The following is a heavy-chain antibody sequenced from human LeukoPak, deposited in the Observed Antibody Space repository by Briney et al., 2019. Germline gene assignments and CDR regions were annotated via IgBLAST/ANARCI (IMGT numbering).Heavy chain of an antibody. D-gene: IGHD6-19*01. V-gene: IGHV4-34*01. CDR2: INHSGST. Sequence: SETLSLTCAVYGRSFSGYYWSWIRQPPGKGLEWIGEINHSGSTNYNPSLKSRVTISVDTSKNQFSLKLSSVTAADTAVYYCARRRWQWLVLSDPWGQGTLVTVSS. CDR1: GRSFSGYY. CDR3: ARRRWQWLVLSDP. J-gene: IGHJ5*02.